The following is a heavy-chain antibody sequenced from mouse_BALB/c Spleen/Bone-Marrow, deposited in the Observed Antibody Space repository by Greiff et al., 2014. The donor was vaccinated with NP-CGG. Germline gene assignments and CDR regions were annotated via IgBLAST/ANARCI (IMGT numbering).Heavy chain of an antibody. D-gene: IGHD2-1*01. CDR2: IWRGGST. V-gene: IGHV2-5-1*01. Sequence: VKVVESGPSLVQPSQSLSITCTVSGFSLTSYGVHWVRQSPGKGLEWLGVIWRGGSTDYNAAFMSRLSITKDNSKSQVFFKMNSLQADDTAIYYCAKRGNYGYFDYWGQGTTLTVSS. CDR1: GFSLTSYG. J-gene: IGHJ2*01. CDR3: AKRGNYGYFDY.